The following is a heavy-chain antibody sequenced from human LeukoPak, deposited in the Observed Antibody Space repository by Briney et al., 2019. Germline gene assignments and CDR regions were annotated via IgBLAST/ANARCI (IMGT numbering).Heavy chain of an antibody. D-gene: IGHD5-24*01. V-gene: IGHV3-53*01. CDR2: IYSGGST. CDR1: GFTVSSNY. J-gene: IGHJ4*02. CDR3: ARVPLFQRWLQYDY. Sequence: GGSLRLSCAVSGFTVSSNYMSWVRQAPGKGLEWVSVIYSGGSTYYADSVKGRFTISRDNSKNTLYLQMNSLRAEDTAVYYCARVPLFQRWLQYDYWGQGTLVTVSS.